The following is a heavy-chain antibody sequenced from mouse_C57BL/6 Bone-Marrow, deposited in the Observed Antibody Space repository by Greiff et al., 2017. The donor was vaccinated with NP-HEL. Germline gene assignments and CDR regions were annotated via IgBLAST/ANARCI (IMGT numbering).Heavy chain of an antibody. J-gene: IGHJ3*01. Sequence: QVQLQQSGAELVRPGTSVKVSCKASGYAFTNYLIEWVKQRPGQGLEWIGVINPGSGGTNYNEKFKGKATLTADKSSSTAYMQLSSLTSEDSAVYLCARMYYCGSNYAWFAYWGQGTLVTVSA. CDR3: ARMYYCGSNYAWFAY. CDR2: INPGSGGT. D-gene: IGHD1-1*01. CDR1: GYAFTNYL. V-gene: IGHV1-54*01.